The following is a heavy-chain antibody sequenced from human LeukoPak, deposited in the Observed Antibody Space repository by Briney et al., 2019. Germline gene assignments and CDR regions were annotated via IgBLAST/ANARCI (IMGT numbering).Heavy chain of an antibody. J-gene: IGHJ4*02. CDR2: VYYTGST. CDR1: GGAINSYY. D-gene: IGHD2-2*02. Sequence: SETLSLTCTISGGAINSYYWSWIRQPPGKGLEWIGYVYYTGSTNYNPSLKSRLTISVDTSKNQFSLKLSSVTAADTAVYYCARDGPDTSYCLDYWGQGTLVTVSS. CDR3: ARDGPDTSYCLDY. V-gene: IGHV4-59*01.